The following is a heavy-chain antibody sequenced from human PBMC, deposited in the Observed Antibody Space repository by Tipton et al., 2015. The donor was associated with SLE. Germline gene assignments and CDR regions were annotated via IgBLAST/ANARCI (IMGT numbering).Heavy chain of an antibody. V-gene: IGHV4-59*12. J-gene: IGHJ2*01. CDR3: AREFLNPVTTVHYYFDL. D-gene: IGHD4-11*01. Sequence: LRLSCTVSGGSISSFYWSWIRQPPGKGLEWIGYIYYSGSTKYNPSLKSRVTMSVDTSKNHFSLKLISVTAADTAVYYCAREFLNPVTTVHYYFDLWGRGTLVTVSS. CDR1: GGSISSFY. CDR2: IYYSGST.